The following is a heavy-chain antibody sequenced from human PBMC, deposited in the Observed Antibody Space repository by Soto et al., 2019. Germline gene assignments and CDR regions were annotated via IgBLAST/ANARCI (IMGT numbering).Heavy chain of an antibody. CDR3: VKEVPLYYYGMDV. CDR1: GGTFSSYA. Sequence: SVKVSCKASGGTFSSYAISWVRQAPGQGLEWMGGIIPIFGTANYAQKFQGRVTITADESTSTAYMELSSLRSEDTAVYYCVKEVPLYYYGMDVWGQGTTVTVSS. J-gene: IGHJ6*02. V-gene: IGHV1-69*13. CDR2: IIPIFGTA.